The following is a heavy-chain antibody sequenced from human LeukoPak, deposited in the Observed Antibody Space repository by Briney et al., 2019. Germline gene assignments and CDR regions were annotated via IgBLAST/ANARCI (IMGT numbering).Heavy chain of an antibody. CDR2: IIPIFGTA. CDR3: ARTFSCSGGSCYPDLTPGDPVYYYYYGMDV. CDR1: GYTFTSYG. V-gene: IGHV1-69*13. Sequence: ASVKVSCKASGYTFTSYGISWVRQAPGQGLEWMGGIIPIFGTANYAQKFQGRVTITADESTSTAYMELSSLRSEDTAVYYCARTFSCSGGSCYPDLTPGDPVYYYYYGMDVWGQGTTVTVSS. J-gene: IGHJ6*02. D-gene: IGHD2-15*01.